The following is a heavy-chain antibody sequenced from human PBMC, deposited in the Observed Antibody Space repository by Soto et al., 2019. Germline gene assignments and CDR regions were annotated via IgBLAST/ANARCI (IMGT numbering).Heavy chain of an antibody. J-gene: IGHJ5*02. CDR3: ARDRVAAAGTGDWFDP. V-gene: IGHV4-4*07. CDR2: IYTSGST. D-gene: IGHD6-13*01. Sequence: LSLTCTVSGGSISSYYWSWIRQPAGKGLEWIGRIYTSGSTNYNPSLKSRVTMSVDTSKNQFSLKLSSVTAADTAVCYCARDRVAAAGTGDWFDPWGQGTLVTVSS. CDR1: GGSISSYY.